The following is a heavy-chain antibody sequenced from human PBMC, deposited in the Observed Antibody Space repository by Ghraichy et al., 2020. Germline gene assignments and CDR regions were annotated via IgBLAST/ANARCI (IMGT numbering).Heavy chain of an antibody. V-gene: IGHV1-8*01. D-gene: IGHD1/OR15-1a*01. J-gene: IGHJ6*02. CDR1: GYTFTTYD. CDR3: ATHNSNKISGAYYYYGLDV. Sequence: ASVKVSCKTSGYTFTTYDINWVRQATGQGPEWMGWMNPNSGNKGYAQKFRGRVTMTRNTSISTAYMELSSLRSEDTAVYYCATHNSNKISGAYYYYGLDVWGQGTTVTV. CDR2: MNPNSGNK.